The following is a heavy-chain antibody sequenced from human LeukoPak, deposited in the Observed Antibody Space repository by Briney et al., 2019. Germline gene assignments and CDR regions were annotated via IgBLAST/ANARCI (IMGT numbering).Heavy chain of an antibody. V-gene: IGHV3-21*01. CDR1: GFTFSSYS. CDR2: SSSSDDGK. CDR3: AELGITMIGGV. D-gene: IGHD3-10*02. Sequence: GSLRLSCAASGFTFSSYSMNWVRQVPGKGLEWVSASSSSDDGKWYAESVRGRFTISRDTSKNTVYLQMNSLRAEDTAVYYCAELGITMIGGVWGKGTTVTISS. J-gene: IGHJ6*04.